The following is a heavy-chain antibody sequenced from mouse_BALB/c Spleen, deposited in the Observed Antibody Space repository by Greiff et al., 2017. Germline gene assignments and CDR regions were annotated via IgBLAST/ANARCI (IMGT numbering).Heavy chain of an antibody. CDR2: ISYSGST. CDR3: ARRSMTAMDY. CDR1: GYSITSDYA. J-gene: IGHJ4*01. V-gene: IGHV3-2*02. Sequence: EVQLQESGPGLVKPSQSLSLTCTVTGYSITSDYAWNWIRQFPGNKLEWMGYISYSGSTSYNPSLKSRISITRDTSKNQFFLQLNSVTTEDTATYYCARRSMTAMDYWGQGTSVTVSS.